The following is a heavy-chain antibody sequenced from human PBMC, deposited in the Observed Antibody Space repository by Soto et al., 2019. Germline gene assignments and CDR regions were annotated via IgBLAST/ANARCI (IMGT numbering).Heavy chain of an antibody. D-gene: IGHD2-15*01. CDR2: IFDNGDV. CDR1: GVSSTSFY. Sequence: SETLSLTCTVSGVSSTSFYWSWIRQSPGKGLEWIGYIFDNGDVKYNPSLMSRLTMSIDMSKNEFSLRLKSVTAADTAMYYCARGWGTKWYYFDSWGEGTLVTVSS. V-gene: IGHV4-59*01. CDR3: ARGWGTKWYYFDS. J-gene: IGHJ4*02.